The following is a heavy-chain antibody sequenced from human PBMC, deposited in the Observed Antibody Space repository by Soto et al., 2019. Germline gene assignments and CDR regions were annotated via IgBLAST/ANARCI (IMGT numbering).Heavy chain of an antibody. V-gene: IGHV3-74*01. CDR1: GFTFSSYW. D-gene: IGHD5-12*01. CDR3: ARDWSGYDSVGNWFDP. Sequence: EVQLVESGGGLVQPGGSLRLSCAASGFTFSSYWMHWVRQAPGKGLVWVSRINSDGSSTSYADSVKGRFTISRDNAKNTLSLQMNRLRAEDTAVYSCARDWSGYDSVGNWFDPWGQRTLVTVSS. J-gene: IGHJ5*02. CDR2: INSDGSST.